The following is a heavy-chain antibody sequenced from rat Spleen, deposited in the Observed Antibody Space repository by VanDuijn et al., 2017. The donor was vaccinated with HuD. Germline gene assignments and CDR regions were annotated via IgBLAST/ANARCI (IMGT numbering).Heavy chain of an antibody. CDR2: IYPANGNT. J-gene: IGHJ3*01. Sequence: QVQLQQSGAELVKPGSSVKISCKASGYTFTNYDMNWIRQQPGTGLEWIGWIYPANGNTRYNQKFNGKATLTADKSSSTAYMQLSSLTSEDSAVYFWARGDSYSSYIGFAYWGQGTLVAVSS. CDR3: ARGDSYSSYIGFAY. V-gene: IGHV1-28*01. D-gene: IGHD1-2*01. CDR1: GYTFTNYD.